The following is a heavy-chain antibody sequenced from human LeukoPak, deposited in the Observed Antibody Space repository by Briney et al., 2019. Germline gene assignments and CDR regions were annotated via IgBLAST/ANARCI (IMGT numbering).Heavy chain of an antibody. CDR2: FDPEDGKK. CDR1: GDTLTELS. CDR3: ATGSEATLEEFYFDY. Sequence: ASVKVSCKVTGDTLTELSIHWVRQAPGKGLEWMGGFDPEDGKKIYAQNFQGRVSMTEDTSADTAYMELSSLRSDDTAVYYCATGSEATLEEFYFDYWGQGTLVSVSS. J-gene: IGHJ4*02. D-gene: IGHD5-12*01. V-gene: IGHV1-24*01.